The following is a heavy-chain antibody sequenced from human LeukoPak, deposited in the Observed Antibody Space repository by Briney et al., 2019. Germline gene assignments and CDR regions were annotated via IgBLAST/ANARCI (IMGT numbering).Heavy chain of an antibody. D-gene: IGHD3-22*01. CDR1: GGSISSGGYY. J-gene: IGHJ3*02. CDR2: IYHSGST. V-gene: IGHV4-61*08. Sequence: SETLSLTCTVSGGSISSGGYYWSWIRQPPGTGLEWIAEIYHSGSTNYNPSLKSRVTISVDKSKNQFSLKLSSVTAADTAVYYCARDLVDYYDTSARLVAFDIWGQGTMVTVSS. CDR3: ARDLVDYYDTSARLVAFDI.